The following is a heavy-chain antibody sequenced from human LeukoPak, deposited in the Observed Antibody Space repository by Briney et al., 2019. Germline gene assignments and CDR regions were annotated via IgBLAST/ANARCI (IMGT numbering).Heavy chain of an antibody. V-gene: IGHV1-69*02. D-gene: IGHD1-26*01. CDR2: IIPILGIA. Sequence: SVKVSCKASGGTFSSYTISWVRQAPGQGLEWMGRIIPILGIANYAQKFQGRVTITADKSTSTAYMELSSLRSEDTAVYYCARSGSPNNYYYYYMDVWGKGTTVTVSS. CDR3: ARSGSPNNYYYYYMDV. J-gene: IGHJ6*03. CDR1: GGTFSSYT.